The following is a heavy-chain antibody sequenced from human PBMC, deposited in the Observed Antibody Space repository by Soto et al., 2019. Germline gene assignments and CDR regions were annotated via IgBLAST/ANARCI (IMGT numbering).Heavy chain of an antibody. CDR3: ARCHTVDRSNWPPKFDY. D-gene: IGHD1-1*01. CDR2: IYSRGDT. V-gene: IGHV3-66*01. J-gene: IGHJ4*02. CDR1: GFTVSNNY. Sequence: AGSLRLSCTASGFTVSNNYMSWVRQAPGQGLEWVSVIYSRGDTYYADSVKGRFTISRDSSRNTLYLQMNSLRAEDTAIYYCARCHTVDRSNWPPKFDYWGQGTLVTVSS.